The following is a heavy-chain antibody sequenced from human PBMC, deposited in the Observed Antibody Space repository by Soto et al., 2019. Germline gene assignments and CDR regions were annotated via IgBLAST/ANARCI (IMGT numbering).Heavy chain of an antibody. D-gene: IGHD4-17*01. CDR1: GFTFSSYG. CDR2: IWYDGSNK. J-gene: IGHJ3*02. Sequence: GGSLRLSCAASGFTFSSYGMHWVRQAPGKGLEWVAVIWYDGSNKYYADSVKGRFTISRDNSKNTLYLQMNSLRAEDTAVYYCARQRTDYGDYPVAFDIWGQGTMVTVSS. V-gene: IGHV3-33*01. CDR3: ARQRTDYGDYPVAFDI.